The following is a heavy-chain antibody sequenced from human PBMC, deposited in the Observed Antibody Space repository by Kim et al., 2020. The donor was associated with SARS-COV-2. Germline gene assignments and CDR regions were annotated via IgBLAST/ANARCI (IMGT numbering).Heavy chain of an antibody. J-gene: IGHJ4*02. V-gene: IGHV3-30*04. CDR2: ISYDGSNK. Sequence: GGSLRLSCAASGFTFSSYAMHWVRQAPGKGLEWVAVISYDGSNKYYADSVKGRFTISRDNSKNTLYLQMNSLRAEDTAVYYCARDASIAVAGTFDYWGQG. D-gene: IGHD6-19*01. CDR3: ARDASIAVAGTFDY. CDR1: GFTFSSYA.